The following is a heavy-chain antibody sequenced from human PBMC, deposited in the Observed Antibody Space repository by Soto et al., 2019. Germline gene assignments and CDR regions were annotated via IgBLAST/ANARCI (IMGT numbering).Heavy chain of an antibody. D-gene: IGHD3-10*01. CDR2: VSPPFRTS. CDR1: GVSFNNNG. Sequence: QVQLVQSGAEVKKPGSSVKVSCKTSGVSFNNNGIGWVRQAPGHGLEWMGGVSPPFRTSNYARKFQGRISITADASTGTVNMELSILTSADTAQYYCARVLYYGSGSYSPYGMDVWGQGTTVTVSS. CDR3: ARVLYYGSGSYSPYGMDV. V-gene: IGHV1-69*01. J-gene: IGHJ6*02.